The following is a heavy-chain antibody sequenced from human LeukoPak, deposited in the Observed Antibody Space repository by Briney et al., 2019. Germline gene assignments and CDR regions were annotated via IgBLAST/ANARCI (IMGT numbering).Heavy chain of an antibody. Sequence: SQTLSLTCAISGDSVSSNSAAWNWVRQSPSRGLEWLGRTYYRSKWYNDYAVSVKSRITINPDTSKNQFSLQLNSVTPEDTAVYYCARDPGGGDDYYYYGMDVWGQGTTVTVSS. V-gene: IGHV6-1*01. D-gene: IGHD3-10*01. J-gene: IGHJ6*02. CDR3: ARDPGGGDDYYYYGMDV. CDR2: TYYRSKWYN. CDR1: GDSVSSNSAA.